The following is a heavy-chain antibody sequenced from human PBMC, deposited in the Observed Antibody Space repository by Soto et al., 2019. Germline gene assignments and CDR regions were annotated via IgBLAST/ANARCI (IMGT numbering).Heavy chain of an antibody. CDR3: VPLLLPCY. Sequence: SETLSHTCAVYGGSFSRYYWSWFRQPPGKELEWIGEINHSGSTNYNPSLKSRVTISVDTSKNQFSLKLSSVTAADTAVYYCVPLLLPCYWGQGTLVTVSS. V-gene: IGHV4-34*01. CDR2: INHSGST. CDR1: GGSFSRYY. D-gene: IGHD2-15*01. J-gene: IGHJ4*02.